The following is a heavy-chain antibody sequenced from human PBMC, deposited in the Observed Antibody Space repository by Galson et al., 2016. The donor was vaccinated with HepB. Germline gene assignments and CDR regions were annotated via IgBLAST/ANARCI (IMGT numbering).Heavy chain of an antibody. D-gene: IGHD3-10*01. CDR2: ISYDGNNK. J-gene: IGHJ6*02. CDR1: GFTFSNYG. CDR3: ANALKFFGSGSYVDYFYTMDV. Sequence: SLRLSCAASGFTFSNYGMHWVRQAPGKGLEWVAFISYDGNNKFYADSVRGRFTISRNISKNTLYLLMNSLRAEDTAVYYCANALKFFGSGSYVDYFYTMDVWGQGTTVTVSS. V-gene: IGHV3-30*18.